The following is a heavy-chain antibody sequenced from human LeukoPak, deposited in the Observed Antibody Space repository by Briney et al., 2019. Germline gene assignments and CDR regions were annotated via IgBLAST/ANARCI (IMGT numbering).Heavy chain of an antibody. V-gene: IGHV4-39*07. CDR1: GGSISSSSYY. Sequence: SETLSLTCTVSGGSISSSSYYWGWIRQPPGKGLEWIGSIYYSGSTYYNPSLKSRVTISVDTSKNQFSLKLSSVTAADTAVYYCARDRSIVMVRGRGGYYFDYWGQGTLVTVSS. J-gene: IGHJ4*02. D-gene: IGHD3-10*01. CDR3: ARDRSIVMVRGRGGYYFDY. CDR2: IYYSGST.